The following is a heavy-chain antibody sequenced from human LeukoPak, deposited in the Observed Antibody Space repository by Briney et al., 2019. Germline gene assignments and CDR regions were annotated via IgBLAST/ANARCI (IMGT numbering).Heavy chain of an antibody. CDR2: LSTSGSST. Sequence: ETLSLTCTVSGGSISSYYWSWVRQAPGKGLEWVSSLSTSGSSTYYADSVQGRFTVSRDNSNNTLYLQMISLRAEDTAVYYCVKDVGTTLVKIDYWGQGTLVTVSS. V-gene: IGHV3-23*01. CDR3: VKDVGTTLVKIDY. J-gene: IGHJ4*02. CDR1: GGSISSYY. D-gene: IGHD4-11*01.